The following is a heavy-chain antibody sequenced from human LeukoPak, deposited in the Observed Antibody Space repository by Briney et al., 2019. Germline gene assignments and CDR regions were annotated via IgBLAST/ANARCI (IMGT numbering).Heavy chain of an antibody. CDR2: INPNSGGT. Sequence: ASVKVSCKASGYTFTGYYMHWVRQAPGQGLEWMGWINPNSGGTNYAQKFQGGVTMTRDTSISTAYMELSRLRSDDTAVYYCAREGDYYGSGSYYDYWGQGTLVTVSS. D-gene: IGHD3-10*01. CDR3: AREGDYYGSGSYYDY. V-gene: IGHV1-2*02. J-gene: IGHJ4*02. CDR1: GYTFTGYY.